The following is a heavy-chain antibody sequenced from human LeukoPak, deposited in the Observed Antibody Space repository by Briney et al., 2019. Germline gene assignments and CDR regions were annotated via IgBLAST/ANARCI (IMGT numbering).Heavy chain of an antibody. D-gene: IGHD3-3*01. Sequence: GGSLRLSCAASGFTFSSYGMHWVRQAPGKGLEWVAFIRYDGSNKYYADSVKGRFTISRDNSKNTLYLQMNSLRAEDTAVYYCAKLGVPSKSLYYGMDVWGQGTTVTVSS. CDR1: GFTFSSYG. V-gene: IGHV3-30*02. J-gene: IGHJ6*02. CDR2: IRYDGSNK. CDR3: AKLGVPSKSLYYGMDV.